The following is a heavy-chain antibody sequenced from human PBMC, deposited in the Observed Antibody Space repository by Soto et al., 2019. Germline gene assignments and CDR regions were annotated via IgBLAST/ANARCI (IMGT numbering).Heavy chain of an antibody. D-gene: IGHD1-26*01. V-gene: IGHV3-43*01. Sequence: GGSLRLSCAASGFTFDDYTMHWVRQAPGKGLEWVSLISWDGGSTYYADSVKGRFTISRDNSKNSLYLQMNSLRTEDTAVYYCAKDRGGGSYYEGFDYWGQGTLVTVSS. CDR3: AKDRGGGSYYEGFDY. CDR2: ISWDGGST. CDR1: GFTFDDYT. J-gene: IGHJ4*02.